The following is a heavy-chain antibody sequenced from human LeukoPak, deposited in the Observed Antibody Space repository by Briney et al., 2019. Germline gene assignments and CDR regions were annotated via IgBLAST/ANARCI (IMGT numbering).Heavy chain of an antibody. CDR2: IYHSGST. J-gene: IGHJ3*02. CDR1: GYSISSGYY. D-gene: IGHD5-24*01. Sequence: SETLSLTCAVSGYSISSGYYWGWIRQPPGKGLEWIGSIYHSGSTYYNPSLKRRVTISVDTSKNQFSLKLSSVTAADTAVYYCASEVATIEKDAFDIWGQGTMVTVSS. V-gene: IGHV4-38-2*01. CDR3: ASEVATIEKDAFDI.